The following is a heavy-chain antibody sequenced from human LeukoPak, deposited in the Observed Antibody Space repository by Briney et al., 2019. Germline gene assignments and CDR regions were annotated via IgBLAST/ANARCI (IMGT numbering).Heavy chain of an antibody. CDR1: GGSFSGYY. CDR3: ARQAPRDSSGYYLLQFGAFDI. V-gene: IGHV4-34*01. D-gene: IGHD3-22*01. CDR2: INHIGST. J-gene: IGHJ3*02. Sequence: SETLSLTCAVYGGSFSGYYWSWIRQPPGKELEWIVEINHIGSTNYNPSLKSRVTISVDTSKNQFSLKLSSVTGANTDVYYCARQAPRDSSGYYLLQFGAFDIWGQGTMVTVSS.